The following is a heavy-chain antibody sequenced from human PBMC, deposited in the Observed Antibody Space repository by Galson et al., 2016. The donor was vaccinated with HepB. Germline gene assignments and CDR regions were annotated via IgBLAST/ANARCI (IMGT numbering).Heavy chain of an antibody. CDR3: ARTGFGSSGFFFDY. D-gene: IGHD6-13*01. CDR1: GGSINTGAYC. J-gene: IGHJ4*02. CDR2: NHFSGTT. Sequence: TLSLTCTVSGGSINTGAYCWSWIRQHPGERLGWIGYNHFSGTTNYNHSPKSQITISVDTSKNQFSLKLNFTTAADTAVYYCARTGFGSSGFFFDYWGLGTLVTVSS. V-gene: IGHV4-31*01.